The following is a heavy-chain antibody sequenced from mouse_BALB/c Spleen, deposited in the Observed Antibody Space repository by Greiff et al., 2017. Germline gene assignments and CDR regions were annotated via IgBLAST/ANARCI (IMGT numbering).Heavy chain of an antibody. Sequence: QVQLKQPGAELVKPGASVKMSCKASGYTFTSYNMHWVKQTPGQGLEWIGAIYPGNGDTSYNQKFKGKATLTADKSSSTAYMQLSSLTSEDSAVYYCARSPFAYWGQGTLVTVSA. V-gene: IGHV1-12*01. J-gene: IGHJ3*01. CDR1: GYTFTSYN. CDR2: IYPGNGDT. CDR3: ARSPFAY.